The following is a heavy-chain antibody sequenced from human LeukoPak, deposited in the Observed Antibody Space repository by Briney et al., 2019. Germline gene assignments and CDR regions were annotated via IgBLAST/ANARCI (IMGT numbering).Heavy chain of an antibody. CDR1: VGSISSNY. CDR2: IYYSRSS. Sequence: SETLSLTCAVSVGSISSNYWSWIRQPPGEGLEWIGYIYYSRSSNYKPSLNSRLTMSLDTPKNQLSLKLSSVTAADTAVYYCARDLAAAGTGYYYYYMDVWGKGTTVTVSS. CDR3: ARDLAAAGTGYYYYYMDV. D-gene: IGHD6-13*01. J-gene: IGHJ6*03. V-gene: IGHV4-59*12.